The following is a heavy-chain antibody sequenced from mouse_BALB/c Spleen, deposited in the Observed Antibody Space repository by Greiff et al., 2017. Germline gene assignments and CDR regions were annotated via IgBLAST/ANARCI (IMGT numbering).Heavy chain of an antibody. J-gene: IGHJ4*01. CDR1: GFTFSSYW. CDR2: IRLKSDNYAT. CDR3: TRWLLRWYAMDY. Sequence: EVKVEESGGGLVQPGGSMKLSCVASGFTFSSYWMSWVRQSPEKGLEWVAEIRLKSDNYATHYAESVKGKFTISRDDSKSRLYLQMNSLRAEDTGIYYCTRWLLRWYAMDYWGQGTSVTVSS. V-gene: IGHV6-6*02. D-gene: IGHD2-3*01.